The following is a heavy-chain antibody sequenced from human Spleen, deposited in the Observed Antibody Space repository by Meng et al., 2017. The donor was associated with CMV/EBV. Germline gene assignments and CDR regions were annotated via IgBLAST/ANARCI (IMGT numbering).Heavy chain of an antibody. CDR2: IRSKANSYAA. D-gene: IGHD2-15*01. Sequence: GESLKISCAASGFTFSDSAMHWVRQASGKGLEWVGRIRSKANSYAAAYAASVKGRFTISRDDSKNTAYLQMNSLKIEDTAVYYCTVAPKSDYYYYGMDVWGQGTTVTVSS. V-gene: IGHV3-73*01. CDR3: TVAPKSDYYYYGMDV. CDR1: GFTFSDSA. J-gene: IGHJ6*02.